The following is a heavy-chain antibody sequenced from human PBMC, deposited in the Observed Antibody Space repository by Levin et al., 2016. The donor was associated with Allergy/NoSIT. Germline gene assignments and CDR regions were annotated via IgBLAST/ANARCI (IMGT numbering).Heavy chain of an antibody. J-gene: IGHJ6*02. CDR2: INPSSGDT. CDR1: GYTFTGYY. V-gene: IGHV1-2*02. Sequence: ASVKVSCKASGYTFTGYYMHWVRQAPGQGLEWVGWINPSSGDTRYAQKFQGRVTMTRDTSISTVYMEVIRLRSDDTAVYYCGKDRAYCTSSGCHKDGMDVWGLGTTVTVSS. CDR3: GKDRAYCTSSGCHKDGMDV. D-gene: IGHD2-8*02.